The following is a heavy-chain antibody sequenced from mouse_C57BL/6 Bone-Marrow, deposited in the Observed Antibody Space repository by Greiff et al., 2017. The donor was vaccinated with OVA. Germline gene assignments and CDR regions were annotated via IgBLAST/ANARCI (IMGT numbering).Heavy chain of an antibody. V-gene: IGHV1-15*01. J-gene: IGHJ4*01. D-gene: IGHD2-3*01. CDR2: IDPETGGT. CDR3: LYDGYSYAMDY. CDR1: GYTFTDYE. Sequence: QVQLQQSGAELVRPGASVTLSCKASGYTFTDYEMHWVKQTPVHGLEWIGAIDPETGGTAYNQKFKGKAILTADKSSSTAYIVLLSLTSDDSAVYYCLYDGYSYAMDYWGQGTSVTVSS.